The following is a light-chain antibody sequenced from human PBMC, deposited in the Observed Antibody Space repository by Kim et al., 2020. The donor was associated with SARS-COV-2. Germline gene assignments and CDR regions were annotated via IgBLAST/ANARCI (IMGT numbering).Light chain of an antibody. V-gene: IGLV2-14*01. CDR1: SGDVGGYKD. J-gene: IGLJ1*01. CDR2: EVY. Sequence: GQSITIYCAGTSGDVGGYKDVSWYQQHPDKAPQLVIFEVYRRTSGMSSRFSGSKSGNTASLTISGLQAEDEVDYYCSSYTRSSTVVFGTGTKVTVL. CDR3: SSYTRSSTVV.